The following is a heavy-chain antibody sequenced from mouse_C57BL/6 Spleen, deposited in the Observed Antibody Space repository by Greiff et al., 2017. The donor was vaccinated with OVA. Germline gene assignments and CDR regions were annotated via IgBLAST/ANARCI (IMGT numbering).Heavy chain of an antibody. Sequence: LQQPGAELVKPGASVKLSCKASGYTFTSYWMQWVKQRPGQGLEWIGEIDPSDSYTNYNQKFKGKATLTVDTSSSTAYMQLSSLTSEDSAVYYCARHGWFAYWGQGTLVTVSA. CDR3: ARHGWFAY. CDR2: IDPSDSYT. V-gene: IGHV1-50*01. J-gene: IGHJ3*01. CDR1: GYTFTSYW.